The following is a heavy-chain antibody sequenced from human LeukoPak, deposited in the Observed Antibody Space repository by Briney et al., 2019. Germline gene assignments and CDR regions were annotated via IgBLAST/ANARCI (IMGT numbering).Heavy chain of an antibody. CDR3: ARDQSSYGMDV. J-gene: IGHJ6*02. CDR2: IRYSGST. V-gene: IGHV4-39*02. Sequence: SETLSLTCTVSGGSISRSSYYWGWIRQPPGKGLEWIGSIRYSGSTYYNASLKSRVTISEDTSKNQFSLRLSSVTAADTAVYYCARDQSSYGMDVWGQGTTVTVSS. D-gene: IGHD3-10*01. CDR1: GGSISRSSYY.